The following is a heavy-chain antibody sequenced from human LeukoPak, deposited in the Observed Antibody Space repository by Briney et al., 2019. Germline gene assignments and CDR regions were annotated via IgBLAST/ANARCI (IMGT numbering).Heavy chain of an antibody. J-gene: IGHJ4*02. CDR1: GFSFSSYG. V-gene: IGHV3-33*01. CDR2: IWYDGSNK. CDR3: ARDWSAALDY. D-gene: IGHD6-13*01. Sequence: GGSLILSCAASGFSFSSYGIHWVRQAPGKGLEWVALIWYDGSNKYYADSVKGRFALSRDNSKNTAYLQMNSLRAEDTAVYYCARDWSAALDYWGQGTLVTVSS.